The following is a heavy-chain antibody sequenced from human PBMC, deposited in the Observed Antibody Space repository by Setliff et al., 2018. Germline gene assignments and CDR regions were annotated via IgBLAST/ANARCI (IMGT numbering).Heavy chain of an antibody. CDR1: GDSISSRTHY. V-gene: IGHV4-61*09. Sequence: SETLSLTCTVSGDSISSRTHYWSWIRQPAGKGLEWIGHIYTSWSTIYNPSLNSRVTLLIDTAKNQISLRLSSVTAADTAVYYCARGPRGCSSTSCYLFWFDPWGQGTLVTVSS. CDR2: IYTSWST. J-gene: IGHJ5*02. D-gene: IGHD2-2*01. CDR3: ARGPRGCSSTSCYLFWFDP.